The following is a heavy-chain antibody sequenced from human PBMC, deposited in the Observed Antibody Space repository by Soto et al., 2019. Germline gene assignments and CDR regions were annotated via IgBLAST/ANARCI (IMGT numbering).Heavy chain of an antibody. Sequence: ASVKVSCKASGYTFTRYAMHWVRQAPGQGLEWMGWISTYNGDTNYAQTFQGRVTMTTDTSTSTVHMEVRSLRSDGTAVYYCAREGVAPYYYYGMDVWGQGTPVTVSS. CDR1: GYTFTRYA. D-gene: IGHD5-12*01. J-gene: IGHJ6*02. V-gene: IGHV1-18*01. CDR2: ISTYNGDT. CDR3: AREGVAPYYYYGMDV.